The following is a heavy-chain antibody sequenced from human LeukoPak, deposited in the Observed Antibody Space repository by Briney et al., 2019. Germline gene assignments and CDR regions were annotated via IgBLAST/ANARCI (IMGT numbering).Heavy chain of an antibody. CDR2: INPNSGGT. V-gene: IGHV1-2*02. Sequence: ASVKVSCKASGYSFTDYYMHWVRQAPGQGLEWMGWINPNSGGTSYAQKFQGRVTMTRETSISTAYVELSGLTSDDMAVYYCAREIAAGYWGQGTLVTVSS. J-gene: IGHJ4*02. CDR1: GYSFTDYY. D-gene: IGHD2-15*01. CDR3: AREIAAGY.